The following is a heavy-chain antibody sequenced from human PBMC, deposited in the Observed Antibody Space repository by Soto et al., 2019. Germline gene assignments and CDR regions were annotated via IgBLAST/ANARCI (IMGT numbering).Heavy chain of an antibody. CDR1: GGTFSSYA. J-gene: IGHJ4*02. CDR2: IIPIFGTA. Sequence: SVKVSCKASGGTFSSYAISWVRQAPGQGLEWMGGIIPIFGTANYAQKFQGRVTITADESTSTAYMELSSLRSEDTAVYYCAREPPSSDFWSGYYDYWGQGTLVTVSS. V-gene: IGHV1-69*13. CDR3: AREPPSSDFWSGYYDY. D-gene: IGHD3-3*01.